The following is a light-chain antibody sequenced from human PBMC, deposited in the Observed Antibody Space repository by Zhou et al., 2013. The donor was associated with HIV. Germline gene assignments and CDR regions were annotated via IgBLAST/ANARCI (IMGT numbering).Light chain of an antibody. CDR1: QSIISY. CDR3: QQRGNWPPT. V-gene: IGKV3-11*01. Sequence: EIILTQSPATLSLSPGERATLSCRASQSIISYLAWYQQKPGQAPRLLISDTSNRATGVSDRFSGSGSGTDFTLTISSLEPEDFAVYYCQQRGNWPPTFGQGTKVEIK. J-gene: IGKJ1*01. CDR2: DTS.